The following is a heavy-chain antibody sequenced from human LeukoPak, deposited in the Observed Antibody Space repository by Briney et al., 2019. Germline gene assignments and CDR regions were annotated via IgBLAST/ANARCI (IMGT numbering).Heavy chain of an antibody. Sequence: QPGGSLRLSCVASGFTFSSYNMNWVRQAPGKGLEWISYISSSSSTIYYADSVKGRFTISRDNAKNSLYLQMNSLRAEDTAVYHCARDRKVWFLDYWGQGTLVTVSS. CDR2: ISSSSSTI. CDR3: ARDRKVWFLDY. V-gene: IGHV3-48*01. D-gene: IGHD3-10*01. CDR1: GFTFSSYN. J-gene: IGHJ4*02.